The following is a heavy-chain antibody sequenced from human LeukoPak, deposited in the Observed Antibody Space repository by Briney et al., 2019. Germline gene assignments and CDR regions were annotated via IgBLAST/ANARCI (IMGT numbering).Heavy chain of an antibody. CDR2: INYGGST. CDR3: ARGFPPGSGSRGSHAFDV. V-gene: IGHV4-34*01. CDR1: EMSFSAYY. D-gene: IGHD6-19*01. Sequence: PSETLSLTCAVSEMSFSAYYWNWIRQSPGKRLEWIGEINYGGSTKYTPSLEGRGTILIDTSKNQFSLKLTSVTAADTAVYYCARGFPPGSGSRGSHAFDVWGQGTMVTVSS. J-gene: IGHJ3*01.